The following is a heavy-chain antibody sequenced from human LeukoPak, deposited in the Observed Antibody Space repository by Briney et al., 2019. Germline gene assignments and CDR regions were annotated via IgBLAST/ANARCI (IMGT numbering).Heavy chain of an antibody. CDR1: RFTFSRSW. D-gene: IGHD2-2*01. CDR2: INQDGSEK. J-gene: IGHJ4*02. Sequence: PGESLRLSCAASRFTFSRSWVTWVRQAPGKGLEWVASINQDGSEKYYVDSVKGRFTISRDNAKNSLSLQMNSLGAEDTAVYYCAKVGSSIDFDYWGQGNLVTVSS. CDR3: AKVGSSIDFDY. V-gene: IGHV3-7*01.